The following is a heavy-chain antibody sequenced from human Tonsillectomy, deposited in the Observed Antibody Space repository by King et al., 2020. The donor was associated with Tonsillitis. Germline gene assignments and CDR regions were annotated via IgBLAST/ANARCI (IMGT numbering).Heavy chain of an antibody. Sequence: VQLVESGAEVKKPGASVKVSCKASGYTFTGYYIHWVRQAPGQGLEWMGWINPKSGGTNYAQKFLGRVTMTRDTSKSTAYMDDDTAVYYCARESSRPDYGDYGGGFDPWGQGTLVTVSS. CDR1: GYTFTGYY. CDR2: INPKSGGT. CDR3: ARESSRPDYGDYGGGFDP. J-gene: IGHJ5*02. V-gene: IGHV1-2*02. D-gene: IGHD4-17*01.